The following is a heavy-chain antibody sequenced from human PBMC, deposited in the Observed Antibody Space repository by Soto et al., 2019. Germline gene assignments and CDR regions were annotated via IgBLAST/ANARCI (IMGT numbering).Heavy chain of an antibody. CDR2: ISWNSGSI. Sequence: GGSLRLSCGASGFTFDDYAMHWVRQAPGKGLEWVSGISWNSGSIGYADSVKGRFTTSRDNAKNSLYLQMNSLRAEDTALYYCAKDFSNGSPTWFDYWGQGTLVTVSS. J-gene: IGHJ4*02. V-gene: IGHV3-9*01. D-gene: IGHD1-1*01. CDR1: GFTFDDYA. CDR3: AKDFSNGSPTWFDY.